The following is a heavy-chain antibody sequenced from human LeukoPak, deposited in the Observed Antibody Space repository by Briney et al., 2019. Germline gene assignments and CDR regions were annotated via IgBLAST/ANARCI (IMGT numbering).Heavy chain of an antibody. Sequence: PGGSLRLSCAASGFTFNPHGVHWVRQAPGKGLEWVAASWFGRSVKHYSDAVKGRFTISRDNSLNTLYLQMNSLRVEDTAIYYCAKDTAVQFLEPAFWGQGTLVTVSS. J-gene: IGHJ4*02. CDR2: SWFGRSVK. CDR1: GFTFNPHG. CDR3: AKDTAVQFLEPAF. V-gene: IGHV3-33*06. D-gene: IGHD3-3*01.